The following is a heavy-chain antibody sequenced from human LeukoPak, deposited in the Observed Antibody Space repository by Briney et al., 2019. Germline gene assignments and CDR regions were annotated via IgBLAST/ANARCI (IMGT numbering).Heavy chain of an antibody. V-gene: IGHV4-39*07. J-gene: IGHJ6*03. CDR3: ARGYCSGGSCYSYYYYNYMDV. Sequence: SETLSLTCTVSGGSISSSSYYWGWIRQPPGKGLEWIGSIHYSGSTNYNPSLKSRVTISVDTSKNQFSLKLSSVTAAGTAVYYCARGYCSGGSCYSYYYYNYMDVWGKGTTVTVSS. D-gene: IGHD2-15*01. CDR1: GGSISSSSYY. CDR2: IHYSGST.